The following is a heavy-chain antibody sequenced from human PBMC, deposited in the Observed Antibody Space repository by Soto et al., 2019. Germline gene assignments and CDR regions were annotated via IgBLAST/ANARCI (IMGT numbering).Heavy chain of an antibody. V-gene: IGHV4-59*01. CDR2: IYYSGST. J-gene: IGHJ5*02. CDR1: GGSISSYY. CDR3: ASGRYCSGGSCTFSP. Sequence: PSETLSLTCTVSGGSISSYYWSWIRQPPGKGLEWIGYIYYSGSTNYNPSLKSRVTISVDTSKNQFSLKLSSVTAADTAVYYCASGRYCSGGSCTFSPWGQGTLVTVS. D-gene: IGHD2-15*01.